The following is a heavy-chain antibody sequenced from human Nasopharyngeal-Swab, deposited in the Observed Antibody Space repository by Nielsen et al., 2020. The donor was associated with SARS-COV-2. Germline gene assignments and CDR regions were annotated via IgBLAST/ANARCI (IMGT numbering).Heavy chain of an antibody. CDR3: AMSLGNCFITNCPPYL. CDR1: GGSISSSSYY. D-gene: IGHD3-22*01. V-gene: IGHV4-39*07. Sequence: SETLSLTCTVSGGSISSSSYYWGWIRQPPGKGLEWVGSIYYSGSTYYNPSLKSRVTISVDTSKNQFSLKLSSVTAADTAVYYCAMSLGNCFITNCPPYLWGQGTLVTVSS. J-gene: IGHJ4*02. CDR2: IYYSGST.